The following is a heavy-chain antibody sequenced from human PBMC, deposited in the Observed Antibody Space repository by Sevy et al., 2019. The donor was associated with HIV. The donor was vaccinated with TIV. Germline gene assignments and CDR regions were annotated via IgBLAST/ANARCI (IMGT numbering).Heavy chain of an antibody. CDR3: ANSRGRYEGSSWLYYYYIMDV. CDR2: ISNDGSDK. D-gene: IGHD6-13*01. CDR1: GFTFSRYG. Sequence: GGSLRLSCAAAGFTFSRYGMHWARQAPGKGLEWVAVISNDGSDKEYAESVKGRFTVSRDNSKDTVYLQMNSLRLGDTAVYYCANSRGRYEGSSWLYYYYIMDVWGQGTTVTVSS. V-gene: IGHV3-30*18. J-gene: IGHJ6*02.